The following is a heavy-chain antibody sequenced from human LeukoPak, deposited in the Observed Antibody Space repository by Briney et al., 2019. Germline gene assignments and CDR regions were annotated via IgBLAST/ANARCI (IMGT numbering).Heavy chain of an antibody. CDR2: IYPRDGST. V-gene: IGHV1-46*01. Sequence: GASVTVSFKASGYTFTSNYIHWVRQAPGQGLEWMGMIYPRDGSTSYAQKFQGRVTGTRDTSTSTVHMELSGLRSEDTAVYYCARDQEGFYYWGQGTLVTVSS. J-gene: IGHJ4*02. CDR1: GYTFTSNY. CDR3: ARDQEGFYY.